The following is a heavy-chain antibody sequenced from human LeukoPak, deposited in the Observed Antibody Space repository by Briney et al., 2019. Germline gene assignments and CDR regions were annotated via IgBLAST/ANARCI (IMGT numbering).Heavy chain of an antibody. J-gene: IGHJ4*02. Sequence: GGSLRLSCAASRFTFSSYAMSWVRQVPGKGLEWVSAISGSGGSTYYADSVKGRFTISRDNSKNTLYLQMNSLRAEDTAVYYCAKDRVITFGGVIAHFDYWGQGTLVTVSS. CDR2: ISGSGGST. D-gene: IGHD3-16*02. V-gene: IGHV3-23*01. CDR3: AKDRVITFGGVIAHFDY. CDR1: RFTFSSYA.